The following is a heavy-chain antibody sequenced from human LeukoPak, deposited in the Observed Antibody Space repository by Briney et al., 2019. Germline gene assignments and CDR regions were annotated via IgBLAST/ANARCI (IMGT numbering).Heavy chain of an antibody. CDR2: IYYSGNT. D-gene: IGHD5-12*01. Sequence: GSLRLSCAASGFTFTDYAMSWIRQPPGKGLEWIGSIYYSGNTYYNPSLKSRVTISVDTSKNQFSLKLSSVTAADTALYYCARYHSGYDDYWGQGILVTVSS. J-gene: IGHJ4*02. CDR1: GFTFTDYA. CDR3: ARYHSGYDDY. V-gene: IGHV4-38-2*01.